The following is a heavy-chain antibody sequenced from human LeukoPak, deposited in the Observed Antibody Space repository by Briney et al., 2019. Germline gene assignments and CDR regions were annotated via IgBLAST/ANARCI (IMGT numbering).Heavy chain of an antibody. V-gene: IGHV1-46*01. CDR1: GYTFTTYY. CDR3: ARSWGIGIVVVTASGAFDI. D-gene: IGHD2-21*02. J-gene: IGHJ3*02. Sequence: ASVKVSCKASGYTFTTYYMHWVRQAPGQGLEWMGLINPSGGSTSYAQKFQGRVTMTRDMSTSTVYMELSSLRSEDTAVYYCARSWGIGIVVVTASGAFDIWGQGTMVTVSS. CDR2: INPSGGST.